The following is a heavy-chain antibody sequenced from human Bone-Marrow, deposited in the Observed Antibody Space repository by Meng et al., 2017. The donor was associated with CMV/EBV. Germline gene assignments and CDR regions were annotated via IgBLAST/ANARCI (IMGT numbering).Heavy chain of an antibody. CDR2: MNPNSGNT. D-gene: IGHD2-2*01. Sequence: ASVKVSCKASGYTFTGYYMHWVRQATGQGLEWMGWMNPNSGNTGYAQKFQGRVTMTRNTSISTAYMELSRLRYDDTAIYYCARAYCSSSTCSLPRDYWGQGTLVTVSS. J-gene: IGHJ4*02. CDR1: GYTFTGYY. V-gene: IGHV1-8*02. CDR3: ARAYCSSSTCSLPRDY.